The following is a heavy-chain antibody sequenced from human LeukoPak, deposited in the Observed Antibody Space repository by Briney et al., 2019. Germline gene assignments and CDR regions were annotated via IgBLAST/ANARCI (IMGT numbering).Heavy chain of an antibody. CDR2: IAYDGSDK. Sequence: GGSLRLSCAASGFTFSSYAMHWVRQAPGKGLEWVAGIAYDGSDKVYTDSVKGRFTISRDNSKNTLSLQMNSLSAEDAAVYYYTRGSTPGHRLPHDDWGQGTLVTVSS. D-gene: IGHD2-21*01. V-gene: IGHV3-30-3*01. J-gene: IGHJ4*02. CDR1: GFTFSSYA. CDR3: TRGSTPGHRLPHDD.